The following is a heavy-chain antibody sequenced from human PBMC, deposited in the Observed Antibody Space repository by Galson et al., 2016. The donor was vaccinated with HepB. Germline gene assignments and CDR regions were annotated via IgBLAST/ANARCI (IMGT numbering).Heavy chain of an antibody. J-gene: IGHJ6*02. D-gene: IGHD2-15*01. CDR3: ARVATAVRSGGKTLAPRIYSGGVDV. V-gene: IGHV3-48*04. CDR2: ISSSSSTF. Sequence: SLRLSCAASGFTFSSYSMNWVRQAPGKGLEWVSYISSSSSTFYYADSVKGRFTISRDNAKNSLYLQMNSLRAEDTAVYYCARVATAVRSGGKTLAPRIYSGGVDVWGHGTTVTVSS. CDR1: GFTFSSYS.